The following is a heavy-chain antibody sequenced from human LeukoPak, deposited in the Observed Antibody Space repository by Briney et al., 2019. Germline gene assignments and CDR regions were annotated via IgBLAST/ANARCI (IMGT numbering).Heavy chain of an antibody. D-gene: IGHD6-13*01. CDR2: IIPIFGTA. Sequence: SVKVSCKASGGTFSSYAISWVRQAPGQGLEWMGGIIPIFGTANYAQKFQGRVTITADESTSTAYMELSSLRSEDTAVYYCARDSSLGYYYYYGMDVWGQGTTVTVSS. CDR1: GGTFSSYA. J-gene: IGHJ6*02. CDR3: ARDSSLGYYYYYGMDV. V-gene: IGHV1-69*13.